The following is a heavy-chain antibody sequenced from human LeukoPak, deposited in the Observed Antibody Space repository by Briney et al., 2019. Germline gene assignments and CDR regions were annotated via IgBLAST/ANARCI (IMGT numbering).Heavy chain of an antibody. CDR2: TNGSGSST. Sequence: GRTLRLSCAVSVFTFSTYGMSGGPQAPRKGRECISVTNGSGSSTYSADSVKGRFTISRDNTKNTLYLQMNSLRTEDTAVYCCARGGLGSAFDNWGQGTLVTVSS. D-gene: IGHD6-19*01. CDR1: VFTFSTYG. CDR3: ARGGLGSAFDN. V-gene: IGHV3-23*01. J-gene: IGHJ4*02.